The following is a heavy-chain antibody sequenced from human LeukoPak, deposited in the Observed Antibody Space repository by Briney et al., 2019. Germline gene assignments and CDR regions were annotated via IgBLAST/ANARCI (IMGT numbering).Heavy chain of an antibody. D-gene: IGHD6-19*01. CDR2: IKQDGSEK. J-gene: IGHJ4*02. CDR3: AKDSYSSGWSTSPFDY. CDR1: GFTFSSYW. Sequence: PGGSLRLSCAASGFTFSSYWMSWVRQAPGKGLEWVANIKQDGSEKYYVDSVKGRFTISRDNAKNSLYLQMNSLRAEDTAVYYCAKDSYSSGWSTSPFDYWGQETLVTVSS. V-gene: IGHV3-7*03.